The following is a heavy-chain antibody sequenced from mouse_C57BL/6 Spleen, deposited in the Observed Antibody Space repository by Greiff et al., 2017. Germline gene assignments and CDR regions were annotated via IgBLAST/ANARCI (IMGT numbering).Heavy chain of an antibody. CDR1: GFSLTSYG. V-gene: IGHV2-2*01. Sequence: VKLVESGPGLVQPSQSLSITCTVSGFSLTSYGVHWVRQSPGKGLEWLGVIWSGGSTDYNAAFISRLSISKDNSKSQVFFKMNSLQADDTAIYYCASSTVVLHDYAMDYWGQGTSVTVSS. CDR2: IWSGGST. CDR3: ASSTVVLHDYAMDY. D-gene: IGHD1-1*01. J-gene: IGHJ4*01.